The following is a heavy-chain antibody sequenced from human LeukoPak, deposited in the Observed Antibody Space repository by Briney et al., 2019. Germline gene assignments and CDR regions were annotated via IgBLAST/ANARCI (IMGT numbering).Heavy chain of an antibody. V-gene: IGHV5-51*01. Sequence: GESLKISCMGSGYTFATYWIGWVRQMPGKGLEWMGIIYPGDSDTRYNPSFQGQVTISADKSISTAYLEWSSLKASDTALYYCARPKGDTTHFYFDSWGQGTLVTVSS. J-gene: IGHJ4*02. CDR3: ARPKGDTTHFYFDS. CDR2: IYPGDSDT. CDR1: GYTFATYW. D-gene: IGHD1-1*01.